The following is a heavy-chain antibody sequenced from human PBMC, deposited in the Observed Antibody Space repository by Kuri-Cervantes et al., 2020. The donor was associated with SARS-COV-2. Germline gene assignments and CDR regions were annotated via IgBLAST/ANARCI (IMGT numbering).Heavy chain of an antibody. Sequence: SVKVSCKAPETTFPNYDINWVRQATGQGLEWMGGIIPIFGTANYAQKFQGRVTINTDESTSTAYMELSSLRSEDTAVYYCARGVGSSWYVDDAFDIWGQGTMVTVSS. CDR3: ARGVGSSWYVDDAFDI. D-gene: IGHD6-13*01. CDR2: IIPIFGTA. J-gene: IGHJ3*02. V-gene: IGHV1-69*05. CDR1: ETTFPNYD.